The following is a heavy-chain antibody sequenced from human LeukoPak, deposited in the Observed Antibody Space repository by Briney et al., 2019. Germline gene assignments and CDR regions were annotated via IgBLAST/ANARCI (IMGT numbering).Heavy chain of an antibody. CDR2: ISSSGSTI. J-gene: IGHJ3*02. V-gene: IGHV3-48*03. CDR3: ARGQEEGAFDI. CDR1: GFTFSSYE. Sequence: GGSLRLSCAASGFTFSSYEMNWVRQAPGKGLEWVSYISSSGSTIYYADSVKGRFTISRDNAKNSLYLQMNSVRAEETAVYYCARGQEEGAFDIWGQGTMVTVSS.